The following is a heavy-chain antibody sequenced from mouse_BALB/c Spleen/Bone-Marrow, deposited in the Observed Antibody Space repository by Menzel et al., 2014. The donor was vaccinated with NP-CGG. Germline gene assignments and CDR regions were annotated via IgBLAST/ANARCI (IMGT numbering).Heavy chain of an antibody. Sequence: VKLMESGPGLVAPSQSLSITCTVSGFSLTGYGVNWVRQPPGKGLEWLGMIWGDGSTDYNSALKSRLSIGKDNSKSQVFLKMNSLLTDDAARYYCARDTTVVAMDYWGQGTSVTVSS. J-gene: IGHJ4*01. CDR1: GFSLTGYG. D-gene: IGHD1-1*01. CDR3: ARDTTVVAMDY. V-gene: IGHV2-6-7*01. CDR2: IWGDGST.